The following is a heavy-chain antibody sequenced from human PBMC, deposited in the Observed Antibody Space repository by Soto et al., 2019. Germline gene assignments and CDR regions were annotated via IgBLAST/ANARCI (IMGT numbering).Heavy chain of an antibody. CDR3: AAGGGLPRYY. Sequence: SETLSLTCTVSGGSISSYYWSWIRQPPGKGLEWIGYIYHSGSTYYNPSPKSRVTISVDRSKNQFSLKLSSVTAADTAVYYCAAGGGLPRYYWGQGTLVTVSS. J-gene: IGHJ4*02. V-gene: IGHV4-59*04. CDR1: GGSISSYY. CDR2: IYHSGST. D-gene: IGHD5-12*01.